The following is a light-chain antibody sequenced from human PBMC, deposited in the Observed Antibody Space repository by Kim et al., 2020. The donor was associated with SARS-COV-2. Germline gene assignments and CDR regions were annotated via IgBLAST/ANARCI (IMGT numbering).Light chain of an antibody. Sequence: CTLGSGYSNYKVDWYQQRPGKGPRFVMRVGTGGIVGSKGDGIPDRFSVLGSGLNRYLTIKNIQEEDESDYHCGADHGSGSNFVYVFGTGTKVTVL. CDR2: VGTGGIVG. CDR3: GADHGSGSNFVYV. V-gene: IGLV9-49*01. J-gene: IGLJ1*01. CDR1: SGYSNYK.